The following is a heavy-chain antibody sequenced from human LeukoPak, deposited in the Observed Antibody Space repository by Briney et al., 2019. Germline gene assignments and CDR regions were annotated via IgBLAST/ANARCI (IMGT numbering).Heavy chain of an antibody. CDR2: IWYDGSNK. CDR1: GFTFSGYG. CDR3: ARENSYDSSGYYYDYFDY. D-gene: IGHD3-22*01. Sequence: GGSLRLSCAASGFTFSGYGMHWVRQAPGKGLEWVAVIWYDGSNKYYADSVKGRFTISRDNSKNTLYLQMNSLRAEDTAVYYCARENSYDSSGYYYDYFDYWGQGTLVTVSS. J-gene: IGHJ4*02. V-gene: IGHV3-33*01.